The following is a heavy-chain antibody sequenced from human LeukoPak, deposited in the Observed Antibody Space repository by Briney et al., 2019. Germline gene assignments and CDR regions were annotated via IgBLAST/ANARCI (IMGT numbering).Heavy chain of an antibody. D-gene: IGHD3-10*01. CDR2: IVVGSGKT. CDR3: AATDLSRTYYYASGTAR. J-gene: IGHJ4*02. Sequence: EASVKVSCKTSGFSFTSSSVQWVRQARGQRLEWIGWIVVGSGKTEYAQKIQERVTITRDMSTSTAYMELSSLRSEDTAVYYCAATDLSRTYYYASGTARWGQGTLVTVSS. CDR1: GFSFTSSS. V-gene: IGHV1-58*01.